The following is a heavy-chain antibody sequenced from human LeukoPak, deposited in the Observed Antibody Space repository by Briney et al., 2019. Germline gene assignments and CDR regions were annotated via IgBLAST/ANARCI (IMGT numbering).Heavy chain of an antibody. D-gene: IGHD3-10*01. V-gene: IGHV1-46*01. CDR1: GYTFTTYY. CDR3: ASYGSGTYYFDY. CDR2: TNPSGGST. J-gene: IGHJ4*02. Sequence: ASVKVSCKASGYTFTTYYIHWVRQAPGQGLEWMGITNPSGGSTSYAQKFQGRVTMTRDTSTSTVYMELSSLRSEDTAVYYCASYGSGTYYFDYWGQGTLVTVSS.